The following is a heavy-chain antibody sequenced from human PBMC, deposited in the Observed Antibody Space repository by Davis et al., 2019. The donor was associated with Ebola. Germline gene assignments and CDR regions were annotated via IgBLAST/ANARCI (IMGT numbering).Heavy chain of an antibody. J-gene: IGHJ6*02. D-gene: IGHD2-8*01. V-gene: IGHV3-7*01. Sequence: PGGSLRLSCAASGFTFSSYSMNWVRQAPGKGLEWLAIIRQDGSEKKYVDSVKGRFTISRDNAKNSLFLQMNSLRAEDTALYYCTRGLYGYGMDVWGPGTTVTVSS. CDR3: TRGLYGYGMDV. CDR2: IRQDGSEK. CDR1: GFTFSSYS.